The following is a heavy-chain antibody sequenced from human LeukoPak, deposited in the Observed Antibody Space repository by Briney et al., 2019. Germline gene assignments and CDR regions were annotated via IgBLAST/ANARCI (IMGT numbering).Heavy chain of an antibody. CDR2: IYYSGST. Sequence: SETLSLTCTVSGGSISSYYWSWIRQPPGKGLEWIGYIYYSGSTNYNPSLKSRVTLSVDTSKNQFSLKLSSVTAADTAVYYCARGGYSNYPVDYWGQGTLVTVSS. CDR1: GGSISSYY. CDR3: ARGGYSNYPVDY. J-gene: IGHJ4*02. V-gene: IGHV4-59*01. D-gene: IGHD4-11*01.